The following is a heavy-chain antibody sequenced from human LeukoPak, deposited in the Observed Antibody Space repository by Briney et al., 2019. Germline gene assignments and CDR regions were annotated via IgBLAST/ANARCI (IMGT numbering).Heavy chain of an antibody. D-gene: IGHD2-2*01. J-gene: IGHJ4*02. CDR1: GFTFSSYE. Sequence: GGSLRLSCAASGFTFSSYEMNWVRPAPGKGLEWVSYISSSGTTIYYADSVRGRFTISRDNAKNSLYLQMNSLRAEDTAVYYCARDSEPYCSSASCYERGFDYWGQGTLVTVSS. V-gene: IGHV3-48*03. CDR3: ARDSEPYCSSASCYERGFDY. CDR2: ISSSGTTI.